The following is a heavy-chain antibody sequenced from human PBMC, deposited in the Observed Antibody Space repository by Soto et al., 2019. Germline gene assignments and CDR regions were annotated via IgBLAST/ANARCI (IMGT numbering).Heavy chain of an antibody. CDR2: ISGSGDST. J-gene: IGHJ6*03. CDR1: GFTFSTYG. V-gene: IGHV3-23*01. Sequence: GGSLRLSCAASGFTFSTYGLSWVRQAPGKGLEWVSTISGSGDSTYYADSVKGRFTISRDNSKNTLYLQMDSLRAEEAAVYYYSTDHSQLYFAFWSGFPHHYPYYYFDVWGKCTTVTVSS. CDR3: STDHSQLYFAFWSGFPHHYPYYYFDV. D-gene: IGHD3-3*01.